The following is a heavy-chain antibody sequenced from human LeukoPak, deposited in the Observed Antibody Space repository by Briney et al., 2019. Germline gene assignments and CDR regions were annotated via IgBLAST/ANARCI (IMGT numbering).Heavy chain of an antibody. CDR1: GYTFTGYY. CDR3: ARDVGEYCSSTNCYASHY. V-gene: IGHV1-2*02. CDR2: INPNSGGT. J-gene: IGHJ4*02. Sequence: ASVKVSCKASGYTFTGYYMHWVRQAPGQGLEWMGWINPNSGGTNYAQRFQGRVTMTRDTSITTAYMELSSLRSDDTAVYYCARDVGEYCSSTNCYASHYWGQGTLVTVSS. D-gene: IGHD2-2*01.